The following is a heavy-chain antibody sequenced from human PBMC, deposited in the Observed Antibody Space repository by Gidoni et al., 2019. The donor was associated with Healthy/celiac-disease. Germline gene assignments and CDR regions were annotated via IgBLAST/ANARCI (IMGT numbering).Heavy chain of an antibody. D-gene: IGHD1-26*01. CDR1: GFTFSSYG. CDR3: ARDRGKREPESGMDV. Sequence: QVQLVESGGGVVQPGRSLRLSCAASGFTFSSYGMHWVRQAQGKGREWVAFISDDGSNKYYADSVKGRFTISRDNSKNTLYLQMNSLRAEDTAVYYCARDRGKREPESGMDVWGQGTTVTVSS. J-gene: IGHJ6*02. CDR2: ISDDGSNK. V-gene: IGHV3-30*03.